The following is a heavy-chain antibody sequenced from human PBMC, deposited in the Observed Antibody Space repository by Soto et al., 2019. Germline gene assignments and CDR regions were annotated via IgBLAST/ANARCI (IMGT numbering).Heavy chain of an antibody. CDR1: GGSISSYY. CDR2: IYYSGST. CDR3: ARDLAGYDFWSGYSNYYGMDV. V-gene: IGHV4-59*01. D-gene: IGHD3-3*01. Sequence: KPSETLSLTCTVSGGSISSYYWSWIRQPPGKGLEWIGYIYYSGSTNYNPSLKSRVTISVDTSKNQFSLKLSSVTAADTAVYYCARDLAGYDFWSGYSNYYGMDVWGQGTTVTVSS. J-gene: IGHJ6*02.